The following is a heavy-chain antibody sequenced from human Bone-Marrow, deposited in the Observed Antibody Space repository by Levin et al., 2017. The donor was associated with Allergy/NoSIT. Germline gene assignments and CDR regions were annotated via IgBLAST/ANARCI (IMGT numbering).Heavy chain of an antibody. V-gene: IGHV4-59*01. D-gene: IGHD5-18*01. CDR2: IFHSGSS. Sequence: KPGGSLRLSCSASGGTMSPYYRSWIRQTPGRGLEWIGYIFHSGSSSYNPSLEGRITISIDKSRNQFSLILSSVTAADTALYFCASVRDSYGYLPLDYWGQGALVIVST. CDR1: GGTMSPYY. J-gene: IGHJ4*02. CDR3: ASVRDSYGYLPLDY.